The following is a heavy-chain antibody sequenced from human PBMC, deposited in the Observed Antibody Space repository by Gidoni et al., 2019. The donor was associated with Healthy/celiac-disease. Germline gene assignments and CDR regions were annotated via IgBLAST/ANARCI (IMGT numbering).Heavy chain of an antibody. V-gene: IGHV3-23*01. Sequence: EVQLLESGRGLVQPGGSLRLSCAASGFTFSSYAMSWVRQAPGKGLEWVSAISVSGSSTYYADSVKGRFTISRDNSKNTLYLQMNSLRAEDTAVYYCAKVKSSGWFSSFDFDYWGQGTLVTVSS. CDR2: ISVSGSST. CDR3: AKVKSSGWFSSFDFDY. D-gene: IGHD6-19*01. CDR1: GFTFSSYA. J-gene: IGHJ4*02.